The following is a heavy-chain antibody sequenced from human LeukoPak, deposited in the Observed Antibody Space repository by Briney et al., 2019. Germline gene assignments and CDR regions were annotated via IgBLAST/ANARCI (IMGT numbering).Heavy chain of an antibody. Sequence: PGGSLRLSCAASGXTFSSYAMSWVRQARGKGLEWVSVTSGSGGSTYYADSVKGRFTISRDNSKNTLYLQMNSLRGEDTAVYYCAKADSARGVTLKTTIDYWGQGTLVTVSS. J-gene: IGHJ4*02. CDR1: GXTFSSYA. CDR3: AKADSARGVTLKTTIDY. V-gene: IGHV3-23*01. CDR2: TSGSGGST. D-gene: IGHD1-14*01.